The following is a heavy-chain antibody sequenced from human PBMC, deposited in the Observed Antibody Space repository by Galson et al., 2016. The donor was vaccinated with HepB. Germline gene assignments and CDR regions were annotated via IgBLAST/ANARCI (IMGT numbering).Heavy chain of an antibody. J-gene: IGHJ4*02. CDR2: GNNDGSDT. CDR1: GFTFSTSW. CDR3: AKVARGYLDY. Sequence: SLRLSCAALGFTFSTSWMHWVRQAPGEGLVWVSIGNNDGSDTRYADSVKGRFTISRDNAKNTLFLQMNSLSVEDTAVYYCAKVARGYLDYWGPGTRVTVSS. V-gene: IGHV3-74*01.